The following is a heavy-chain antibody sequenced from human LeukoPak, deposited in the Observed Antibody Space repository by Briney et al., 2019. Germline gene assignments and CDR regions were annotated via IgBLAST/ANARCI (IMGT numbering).Heavy chain of an antibody. V-gene: IGHV4-59*01. J-gene: IGHJ4*02. CDR3: ARVYYETIDY. D-gene: IGHD3-22*01. CDR1: DGSISIYY. Sequence: SETLSLTCTVSDGSISIYYWSWIRQPPGKGLEWIGYMNDSGSTNYNLSLKSRVTISVDTSKNQFSLKLSSVTAADTAVYYCARVYYETIDYWGQGTLVTVSS. CDR2: MNDSGST.